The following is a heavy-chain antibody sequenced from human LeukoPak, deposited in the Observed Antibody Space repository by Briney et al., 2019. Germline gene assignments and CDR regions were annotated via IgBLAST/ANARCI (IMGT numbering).Heavy chain of an antibody. Sequence: SETLSLTCTVSGGSISSYYWSWIRQPPGKGLEWIGYIYYSGSTNYNPSLKSRVTISVDTSKNQFSLKLSSVTAADTAVYYCARDPGIAPYNYYGMDVWGKGTTVTVSS. J-gene: IGHJ6*04. CDR3: ARDPGIAPYNYYGMDV. CDR1: GGSISSYY. V-gene: IGHV4-59*01. D-gene: IGHD6-13*01. CDR2: IYYSGST.